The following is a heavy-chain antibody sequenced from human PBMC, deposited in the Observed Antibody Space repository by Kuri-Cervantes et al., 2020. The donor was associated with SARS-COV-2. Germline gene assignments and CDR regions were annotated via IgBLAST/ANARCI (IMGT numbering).Heavy chain of an antibody. D-gene: IGHD3/OR15-3a*01. CDR2: IKQDGSEK. CDR3: ARGYDFWNGYYDY. V-gene: IGHV3-7*04. J-gene: IGHJ4*02. Sequence: GGSLRLSCAASGFTFSNAWMSWVRQAPGKGLEWVANIKQDGSEKYHVDSVKGRFIISRDNAKKSLLLQMNSLRPEDTAVYYCARGYDFWNGYYDYWGQGTLVTVSS. CDR1: GFTFSNAW.